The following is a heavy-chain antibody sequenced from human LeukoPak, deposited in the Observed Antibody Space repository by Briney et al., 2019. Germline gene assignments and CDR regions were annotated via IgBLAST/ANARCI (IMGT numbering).Heavy chain of an antibody. Sequence: ASVKVSCKASEYTFTSYDINWVRQATGQGLEWMGWMNPNSGNTGYAQKFQGRVTMTRNTSISIAYMELSSLRSDDTAVYYCARATGKDILTGRKLDNWGQGTLVTVSS. CDR1: EYTFTSYD. CDR3: ARATGKDILTGRKLDN. D-gene: IGHD3-9*01. V-gene: IGHV1-8*01. J-gene: IGHJ4*02. CDR2: MNPNSGNT.